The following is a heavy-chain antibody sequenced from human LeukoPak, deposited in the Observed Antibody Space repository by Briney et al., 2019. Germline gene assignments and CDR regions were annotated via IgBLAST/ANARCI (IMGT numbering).Heavy chain of an antibody. Sequence: SETLSLTCTVSGGSVSSDTYYWSWIRQPPGKGLEWIGYISYNGASNCNPSLKSRVTMSVDTSKNQFSLKLSSVIAADTAVYYFARSYGSRSYYPFDPWGQGTLVTVSS. CDR3: ARSYGSRSYYPFDP. CDR2: ISYNGAS. J-gene: IGHJ5*02. D-gene: IGHD3-10*01. CDR1: GGSVSSDTYY. V-gene: IGHV4-61*01.